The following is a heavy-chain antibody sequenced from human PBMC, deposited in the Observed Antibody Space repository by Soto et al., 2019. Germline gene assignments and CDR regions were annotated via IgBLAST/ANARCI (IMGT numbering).Heavy chain of an antibody. CDR1: GFIFSIYW. J-gene: IGHJ6*02. V-gene: IGHV3-74*01. Sequence: EVQLVESGGGLVQPGGSLRLSCAASGFIFSIYWMHWVRQAPGKGPVWVSRIDNAGSSARYADSVKGRFTISRDNAKNTVYLQMNSLRAEDTAVYYCTRVGGSVSGMDVWGQGTTVTVSS. CDR2: IDNAGSSA. CDR3: TRVGGSVSGMDV. D-gene: IGHD1-26*01.